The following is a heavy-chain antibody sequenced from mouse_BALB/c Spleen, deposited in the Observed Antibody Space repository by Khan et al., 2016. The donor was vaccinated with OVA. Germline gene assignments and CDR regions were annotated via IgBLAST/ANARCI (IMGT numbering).Heavy chain of an antibody. Sequence: EVQLQQSGPELVKPGASVKISCKASGYTFTDYNMDWVRQSLGESLEWIGYIFPNTGDTGYNQKFKTKATLTVDSSSSTAYMELRSLTSEDSAVYFGARSGYGSFGYWGQGTLVTVSA. V-gene: IGHV1S29*02. J-gene: IGHJ3*01. CDR1: GYTFTDYN. CDR3: ARSGYGSFGY. D-gene: IGHD1-2*01. CDR2: IFPNTGDT.